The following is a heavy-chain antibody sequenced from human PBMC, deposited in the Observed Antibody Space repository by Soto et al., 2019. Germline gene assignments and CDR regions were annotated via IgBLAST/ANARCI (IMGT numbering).Heavy chain of an antibody. J-gene: IGHJ3*02. D-gene: IGHD3-9*01. CDR3: AYDILTDHILGDAFDI. CDR2: IYYSGST. V-gene: IGHV4-39*01. Sequence: XXTLSLPFTVSGGSISSSSYYWGFIRQPPGKGLEWIGSIYYSGSTYYNPSLKSRVTISVDTSKNQFSLKLSSVTAADTAVYYCAYDILTDHILGDAFDIWGQGTMVTVSS. CDR1: GGSISSSSYY.